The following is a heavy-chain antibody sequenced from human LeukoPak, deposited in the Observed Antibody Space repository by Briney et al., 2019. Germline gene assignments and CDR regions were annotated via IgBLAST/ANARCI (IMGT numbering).Heavy chain of an antibody. V-gene: IGHV1-69*04. D-gene: IGHD3-22*01. CDR1: GGTFSSYA. CDR3: ARDDSSGYYRTEYFQH. J-gene: IGHJ1*01. CDR2: IIPILGIA. Sequence: AXSVKVSCKASGGTFSSYAISWVRQAPGQGLEWMGRIIPILGIANYAQKFQGRVTITADKSTSTAYMELSSLRSEDTAVYYCARDDSSGYYRTEYFQHWGQGTLVTVSS.